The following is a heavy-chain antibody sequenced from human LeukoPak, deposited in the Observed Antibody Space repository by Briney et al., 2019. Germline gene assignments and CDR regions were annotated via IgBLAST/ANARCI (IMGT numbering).Heavy chain of an antibody. CDR2: INPSGGST. CDR1: GYTFTSYY. D-gene: IGHD3-3*01. CDR3: ARETLEPYFDY. V-gene: IGHV1-46*01. J-gene: IGHJ4*02. Sequence: ASVKVSCKASGYTFTSYYMHWVRQAPEQGLEWMGIINPSGGSTSYAQKFQGRVTMTRDTSTSAVYMELSSLRSEDTAVYYCARETLEPYFDYWGQGTLVTVSS.